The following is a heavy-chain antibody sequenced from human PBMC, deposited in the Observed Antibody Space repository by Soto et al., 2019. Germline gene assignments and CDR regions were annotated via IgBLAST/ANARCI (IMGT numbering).Heavy chain of an antibody. CDR1: GFTFSSYW. CDR2: IKQDGSEK. J-gene: IGHJ4*02. D-gene: IGHD2-2*02. Sequence: EVQLVESGGGLVQPGGSLRLSCAASGFTFSSYWMSWVRQAPGKGLEWVANIKQDGSEKYYVDSVKGRFTITRDNAKNSLYRQMNSLRAEDTAVYYCARGGYCSSTSCYKPLGGWGQGTLVTVSS. V-gene: IGHV3-7*05. CDR3: ARGGYCSSTSCYKPLGG.